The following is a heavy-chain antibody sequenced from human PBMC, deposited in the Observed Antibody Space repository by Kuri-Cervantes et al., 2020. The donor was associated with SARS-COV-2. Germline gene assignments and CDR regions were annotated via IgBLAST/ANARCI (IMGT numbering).Heavy chain of an antibody. J-gene: IGHJ4*02. Sequence: GGSLRLSCAASGFTFSSYGMHWVRQAPGKGLEWVAFIRYDGSNKYYADSVKGRFTISRDNSKNTLYLQMNSLRAEDTAVYYCAKYWGVVVPAAIDWGQGTLVTVSS. CDR1: GFTFSSYG. CDR3: AKYWGVVVPAAID. D-gene: IGHD2-2*01. CDR2: IRYDGSNK. V-gene: IGHV3-30*02.